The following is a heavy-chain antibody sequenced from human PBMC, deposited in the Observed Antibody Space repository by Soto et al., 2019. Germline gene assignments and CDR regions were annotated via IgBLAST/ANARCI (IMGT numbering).Heavy chain of an antibody. J-gene: IGHJ4*02. CDR1: GGSISSGGYY. Sequence: PSETLSLTCTVSGGSISSGGYYWSWIRQHPGKGLEWIGYIYYSGSTYYNPSLKSRVTISVDTSKNQFTLKLSSVTAADTAVYYCARALGSLAAAGIGFVNDYWGQGTLVTSPQ. CDR2: IYYSGST. D-gene: IGHD6-13*01. V-gene: IGHV4-31*03. CDR3: ARALGSLAAAGIGFVNDY.